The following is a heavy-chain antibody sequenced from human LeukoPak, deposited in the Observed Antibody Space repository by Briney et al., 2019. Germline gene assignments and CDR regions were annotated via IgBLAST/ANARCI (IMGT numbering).Heavy chain of an antibody. V-gene: IGHV1-69*05. CDR3: ARVLRGYCSGGSCYSNYFDY. CDR2: IIPIFGTA. D-gene: IGHD2-15*01. J-gene: IGHJ4*02. CDR1: GGTFSSYA. Sequence: ASVKVSCKASGGTFSSYAISWVRQAPGQGLEWMGRIIPIFGTANYAQKFQGRVTITTDESTSTAYMELSSLRSEDTAVYYCARVLRGYCSGGSCYSNYFDYWGQGTLATVSS.